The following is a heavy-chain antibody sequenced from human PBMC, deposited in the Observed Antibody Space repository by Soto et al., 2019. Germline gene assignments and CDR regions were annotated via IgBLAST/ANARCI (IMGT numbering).Heavy chain of an antibody. CDR2: IYHSGST. CDR3: AREPSYCYGSGDYYYGMVV. V-gene: IGHV4-4*02. Sequence: SETLSLTCAVSGGSISSSNWWSWVRQPPGKGLEWIGEIYHSGSTNYNPSLKSRVTISVDKSKNQFSLKLSSVTAADTAVYYCAREPSYCYGSGDYYYGMVVWGQGTTVTVSS. D-gene: IGHD3-10*01. CDR1: GGSISSSNW. J-gene: IGHJ6*02.